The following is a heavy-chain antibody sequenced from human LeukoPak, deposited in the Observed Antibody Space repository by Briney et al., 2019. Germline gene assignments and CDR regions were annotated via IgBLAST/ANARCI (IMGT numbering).Heavy chain of an antibody. V-gene: IGHV3-23*01. Sequence: GGSLSPSCAASGLTFSSYAISWVRQAPGKGLEWVSAISGSGGSTYYADSVKGRFTISRDNSKNTLYLNMNNLRAEDTAVYYCAKDGLYIVVVPAVMRVDYWGKGTLVTVSS. CDR2: ISGSGGST. J-gene: IGHJ4*02. CDR1: GLTFSSYA. D-gene: IGHD2-2*01. CDR3: AKDGLYIVVVPAVMRVDY.